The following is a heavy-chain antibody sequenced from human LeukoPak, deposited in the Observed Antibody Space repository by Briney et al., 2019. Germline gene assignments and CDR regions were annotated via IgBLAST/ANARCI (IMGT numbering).Heavy chain of an antibody. D-gene: IGHD3-10*01. CDR3: ARGGNRFGGFYFDY. J-gene: IGHJ4*02. CDR1: ADSLSSGGHY. Sequence: SETLSLTCTVSADSLSSGGHYRAWICQLPGKGLESIGFIHHSGSSRHNPSLKDRVAISVDASRKQFALRLSSVTAADTAIYYCARGGNRFGGFYFDYWGQGIQVIVSS. V-gene: IGHV4-31*03. CDR2: IHHSGSS.